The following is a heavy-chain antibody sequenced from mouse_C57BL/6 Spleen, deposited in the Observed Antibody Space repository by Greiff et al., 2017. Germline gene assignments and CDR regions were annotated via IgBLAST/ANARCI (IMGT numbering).Heavy chain of an antibody. CDR2: IDPSDSNT. CDR3: ARDYASSRAFFAY. J-gene: IGHJ3*01. CDR1: GYTFTSYW. V-gene: IGHV1-69*01. D-gene: IGHD1-1*01. Sequence: QVQLQQPGAELVMPGASVKLSCKASGYTFTSYWMHWVKQRPGQGLEWIGEIDPSDSNTNYNQKFKGKSTLTVDKSSSTAYMQLSSLTSEDSAVYFCARDYASSRAFFAYWGQGTLVTVSA.